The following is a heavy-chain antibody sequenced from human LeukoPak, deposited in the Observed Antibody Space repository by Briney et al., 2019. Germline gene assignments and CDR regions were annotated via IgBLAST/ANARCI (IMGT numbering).Heavy chain of an antibody. D-gene: IGHD1-26*01. J-gene: IGHJ4*02. CDR2: INANSGVT. CDR3: ARDVSSTPNWEFDY. Sequence: ASVKVSCKPSGYTFADYFIHWVRQAPGQGLEWMGRINANSGVTEYQQKFQGRVTTTRDTSVSTAYVEVNWLISDDTAIYYCARDVSSTPNWEFDYWGQGTLVTVSS. CDR1: GYTFADYF. V-gene: IGHV1-2*06.